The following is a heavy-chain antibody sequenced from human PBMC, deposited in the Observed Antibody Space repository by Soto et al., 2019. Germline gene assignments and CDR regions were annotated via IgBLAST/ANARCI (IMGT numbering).Heavy chain of an antibody. CDR1: GFTVSSNY. J-gene: IGHJ4*02. V-gene: IGHV3-53*01. CDR3: ARVGRGGDCYYFDY. CDR2: IYSGGST. Sequence: GGSLRLSCAASGFTVSSNYMSWVRQAPGKGLEWVSVIYSGGSTYYADSVKGRFTISRDNSKNTLYLQMNSLRAEDTAVYYCARVGRGGDCYYFDYWGQGTLVTVSS. D-gene: IGHD2-21*02.